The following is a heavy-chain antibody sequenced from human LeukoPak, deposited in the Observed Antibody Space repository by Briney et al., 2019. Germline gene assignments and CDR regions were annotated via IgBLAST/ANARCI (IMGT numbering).Heavy chain of an antibody. J-gene: IGHJ4*02. V-gene: IGHV1-2*02. CDR2: INPNSGRT. CDR3: ARAPGHYDSSGYSDY. CDR1: GYTFTGDY. Sequence: GSVRVSCKASGYTFTGDYMHWVRQAPGQGVEWRGWINPNSGRTNYAQTFQGRVPITRDTSISTAYMELSRLRSDDTAVYYCARAPGHYDSSGYSDYWGQGTLVTVSS. D-gene: IGHD3-22*01.